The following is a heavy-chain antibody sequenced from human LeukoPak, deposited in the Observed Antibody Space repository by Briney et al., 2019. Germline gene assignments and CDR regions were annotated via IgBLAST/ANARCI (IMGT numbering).Heavy chain of an antibody. CDR1: GFTFSDYY. J-gene: IGHJ4*02. Sequence: GGXXXLSCAASGFTFSDYYMSWIRQAPGKGLEWVSYISSSGSTIYYADSVKGRFTISRGKAKNSLYMEMNSLRAEDTAVYYCAGGSGYDDWQRYWGQGTLVTVSS. CDR3: AGGSGYDDWQRY. V-gene: IGHV3-11*04. D-gene: IGHD5-12*01. CDR2: ISSSGSTI.